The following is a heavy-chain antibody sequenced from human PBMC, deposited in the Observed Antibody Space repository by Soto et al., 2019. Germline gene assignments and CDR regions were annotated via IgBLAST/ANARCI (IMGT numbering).Heavy chain of an antibody. D-gene: IGHD6-19*01. CDR2: INHSGST. J-gene: IGHJ4*02. CDR3: ARGGGWSNFDY. Sequence: SETLSLTCAVYGGSFSGYYWSWIRQPPGKGLEWIGEINHSGSTNYNPSLKSRVTISVDTSKNQFSLKLSSVTAADTAVYYCARGGGWSNFDYWGQGTLVTVSS. V-gene: IGHV4-34*01. CDR1: GGSFSGYY.